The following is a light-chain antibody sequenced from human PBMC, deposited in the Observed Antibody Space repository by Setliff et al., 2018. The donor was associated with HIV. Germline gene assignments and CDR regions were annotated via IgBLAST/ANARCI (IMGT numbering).Light chain of an antibody. CDR1: SSDVGGYNH. V-gene: IGLV2-14*01. CDR2: EVS. CDR3: TSYTSSSPS. J-gene: IGLJ2*01. Sequence: QSVLAQPASVSGSPGQSITISCTGTSSDVGGYNHVSWYQQHPGKAPKLMVYEVSNRPSGVSNRFSGSKSGNTAPLTISGLQAEDEADYYCTSYTSSSPSFGGGTK.